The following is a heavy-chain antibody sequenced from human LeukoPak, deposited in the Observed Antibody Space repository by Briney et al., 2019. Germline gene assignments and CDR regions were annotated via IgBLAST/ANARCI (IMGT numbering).Heavy chain of an antibody. CDR3: VRLGDASSGWGDHDY. V-gene: IGHV3-23*01. CDR2: IGGSGDKT. CDR1: GFTFRTYW. J-gene: IGHJ4*02. D-gene: IGHD6-19*01. Sequence: GGSLRLSCAASGFTFRTYWMSWVRQAPGKGLEWVSTIGGSGDKTFYADSVKGRFTISRDNSKNMLHLQMSSLTGEDTALYYCVRLGDASSGWGDHDYWGQGALVTVSS.